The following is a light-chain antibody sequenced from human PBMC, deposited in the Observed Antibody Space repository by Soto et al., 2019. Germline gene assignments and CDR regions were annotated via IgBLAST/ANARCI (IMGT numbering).Light chain of an antibody. CDR1: SGDVGAYNY. Sequence: QSALTQPPSASLSPGQSVTISCTGTSGDVGAYNYVSLYQQHPGKAPQLMIYEVHKRPSGVPDRFSGSKSGNTASLTVSGLQAEDEADYYCSSYAGSHTYVFGTGTKVTVL. J-gene: IGLJ1*01. V-gene: IGLV2-8*01. CDR3: SSYAGSHTYV. CDR2: EVH.